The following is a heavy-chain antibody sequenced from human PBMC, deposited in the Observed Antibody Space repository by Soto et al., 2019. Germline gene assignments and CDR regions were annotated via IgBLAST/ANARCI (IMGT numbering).Heavy chain of an antibody. J-gene: IGHJ4*02. V-gene: IGHV3-30*18. Sequence: QVQLVESGGGVVQPGRSLRLSCAASGFTFSSYGMHWVRQAPGKGLEWVAVISYDGSNKYYADSVKGRFTISRDNSENSLYLQMNSLRVEDTAVYYCAKWHSSGYGYFDYWGQGTLVAVSS. CDR1: GFTFSSYG. D-gene: IGHD3-22*01. CDR3: AKWHSSGYGYFDY. CDR2: ISYDGSNK.